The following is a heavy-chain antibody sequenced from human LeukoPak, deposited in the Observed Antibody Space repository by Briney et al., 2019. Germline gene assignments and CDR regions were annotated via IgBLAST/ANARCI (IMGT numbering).Heavy chain of an antibody. CDR1: GFTFDDYA. Sequence: GGSLRLSCAASGFTFDDYAMHWVRQAPGKGLEWVSGISWNSGSIGYADSVKGRFTISRDNAKNSLYLQMNSLRAEDTALYYCAKDSQEYSSSSFDYWGQGTLVTVSS. CDR3: AKDSQEYSSSSFDY. V-gene: IGHV3-9*01. CDR2: ISWNSGSI. J-gene: IGHJ4*02. D-gene: IGHD6-6*01.